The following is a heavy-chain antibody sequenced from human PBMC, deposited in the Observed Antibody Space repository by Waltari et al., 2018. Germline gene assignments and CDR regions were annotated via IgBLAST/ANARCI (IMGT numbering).Heavy chain of an antibody. Sequence: QLVESGGGLVQPGESLRLSCAASGFIFRNYLMPWVRQAPGQGLVWVERIKSGGGATAYAGAVKGRFTISRDNAKNTLYLQMNRLRAEDTAVYYCARVAPKTYRSPVPGRDYYYGMDVWGQGTSVTVYS. J-gene: IGHJ6*02. CDR2: IKSGGGAT. CDR1: GFIFRNYL. D-gene: IGHD6-19*01. V-gene: IGHV3-74*01. CDR3: ARVAPKTYRSPVPGRDYYYGMDV.